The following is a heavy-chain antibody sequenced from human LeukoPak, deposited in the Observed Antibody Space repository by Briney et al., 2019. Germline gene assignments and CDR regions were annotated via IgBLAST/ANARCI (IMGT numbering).Heavy chain of an antibody. CDR1: GFTFSSYS. V-gene: IGHV3-21*01. J-gene: IGHJ3*02. CDR2: ISSSSSYI. Sequence: GGSLRLSCAASGFTFSSYSMNWVRQAPGKGLEWVSSISSSSSYIYYADSVKGRFTISRDNAKNSLYLQMNSLRAEDTAVYYCARNGYYDFWSGYYTGNYDAFDIWGQGTMVTVSS. CDR3: ARNGYYDFWSGYYTGNYDAFDI. D-gene: IGHD3-3*01.